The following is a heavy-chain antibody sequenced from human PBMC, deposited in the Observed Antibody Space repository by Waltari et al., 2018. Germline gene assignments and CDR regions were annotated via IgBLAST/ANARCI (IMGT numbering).Heavy chain of an antibody. CDR1: GFTFNSYS. V-gene: IGHV3-21*01. CDR2: IICRSTHI. J-gene: IGHJ5*02. D-gene: IGHD4-17*01. CDR3: ARWAGGDAVDNWIDP. Sequence: EVQLMESGGGLVKPGGSLRLSCAASGFTFNSYSMNWVRQAPGKWLEWFSSIICRSTHIYYRDSVRGRFTLSRDNAKNSLYLQMNSLRAEDTAVYYCARWAGGDAVDNWIDPWGQGTLVTVSS.